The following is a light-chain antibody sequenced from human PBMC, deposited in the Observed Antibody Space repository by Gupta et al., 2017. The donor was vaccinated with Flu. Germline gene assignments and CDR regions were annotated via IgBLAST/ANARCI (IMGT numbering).Light chain of an antibody. CDR1: QDIGSW. CDR2: AAA. CDR3: QETNSFPLT. Sequence: DLQMTQSQSSVSAHVGDRVTITGRASQDIGSWLAWYQQRPGKAPNLLIYAAAGLQSWVPSRFSGIGSGTRFTLTINNLRPEDSATYYCQETNSFPLTLGGGTKVEIK. V-gene: IGKV1-12*01. J-gene: IGKJ4*01.